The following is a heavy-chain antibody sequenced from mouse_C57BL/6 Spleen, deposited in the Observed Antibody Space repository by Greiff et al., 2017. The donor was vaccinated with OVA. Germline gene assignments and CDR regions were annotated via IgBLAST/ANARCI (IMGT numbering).Heavy chain of an antibody. V-gene: IGHV3-6*01. CDR2: ISYDGSN. D-gene: IGHD2-1*01. CDR3: ARRDGNCVGYFDY. Sequence: EVQLQESGPGLVKPSQSLSLTCSVTGYSITSGYYWNWLRQFPGNKLEWMGYISYDGSNNYNPSLKNRISITRDTSKNQFFLKLNSVTTEDTATYYCARRDGNCVGYFDYWGQGTTLTVSS. J-gene: IGHJ2*01. CDR1: GYSITSGYY.